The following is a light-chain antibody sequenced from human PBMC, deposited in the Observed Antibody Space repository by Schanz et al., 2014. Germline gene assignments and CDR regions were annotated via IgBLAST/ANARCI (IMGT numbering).Light chain of an antibody. Sequence: QSALTQPPSASGSPGQSVTISCTGTSSDVGGYNYVSWYQHHPGKAPKLMIYDVSKRPSGVPDRFSGSKSGNTAFLTVSGVQAEDEADYYCCSYAGSPWLFGGGTKLTVL. CDR3: CSYAGSPWL. V-gene: IGLV2-8*01. CDR1: SSDVGGYNY. J-gene: IGLJ3*02. CDR2: DVS.